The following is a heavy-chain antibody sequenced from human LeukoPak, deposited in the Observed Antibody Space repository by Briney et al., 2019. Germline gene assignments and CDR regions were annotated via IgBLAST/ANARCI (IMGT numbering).Heavy chain of an antibody. Sequence: SSVKVSCKASGYTFTSYGISWVRQAPGQGLEWMGWISAYNGNTNYAQKLQGRVTMTTDTSTSTAYVELRSLRSDDTAVYYCARVLAGDAFDIWGQGTMVTVSS. V-gene: IGHV1-18*01. CDR1: GYTFTSYG. J-gene: IGHJ3*02. D-gene: IGHD2/OR15-2a*01. CDR2: ISAYNGNT. CDR3: ARVLAGDAFDI.